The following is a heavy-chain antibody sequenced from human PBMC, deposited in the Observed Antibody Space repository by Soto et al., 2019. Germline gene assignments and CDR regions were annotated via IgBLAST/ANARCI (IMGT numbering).Heavy chain of an antibody. CDR3: AKERLGGGADY. Sequence: EVQLLESGGGLVQPGGSLRLSCAASGFTFSNYAMSWVRQTPGKGLEWVSTISGGGGNTYYPDSVKGRFTISRDNSKDTVYLQMNSLRAEHTAIDYCAKERLGGGADYWGQGALVTVTS. CDR1: GFTFSNYA. CDR2: ISGGGGNT. D-gene: IGHD2-15*01. J-gene: IGHJ4*02. V-gene: IGHV3-23*01.